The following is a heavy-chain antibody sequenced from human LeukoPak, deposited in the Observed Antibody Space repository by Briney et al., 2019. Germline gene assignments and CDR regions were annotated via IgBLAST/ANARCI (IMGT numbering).Heavy chain of an antibody. CDR2: ISYDGSNK. CDR1: GFTFSSYG. CDR3: AKKLGTTEYFQH. J-gene: IGHJ1*01. Sequence: GALRLSCAASGFTFSSYGMHWVRQAPGKGLEWVAVISYDGSNKYYADSVKGRFTISRDNSENTLYLQMNSLRAEDTAVYYCAKKLGTTEYFQHWGQGTLVTVSS. D-gene: IGHD2-2*01. V-gene: IGHV3-30*18.